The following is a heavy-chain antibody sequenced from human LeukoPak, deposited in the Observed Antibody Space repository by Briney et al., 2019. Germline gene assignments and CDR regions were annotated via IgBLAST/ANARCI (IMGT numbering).Heavy chain of an antibody. CDR1: GFTFSSYA. CDR2: ISGSGGST. CDR3: ASHSTATEWELLS. J-gene: IGHJ4*02. Sequence: GGSLRLSCAASGFTFSSYAMSWVRQAPGKGLEWVSAISGSGGSTYYADSVKGRFTISRDNSKNTLYLQMNSLRADDTAVYYCASHSTATEWELLSWGQGTLVTVSS. D-gene: IGHD1-26*01. V-gene: IGHV3-23*01.